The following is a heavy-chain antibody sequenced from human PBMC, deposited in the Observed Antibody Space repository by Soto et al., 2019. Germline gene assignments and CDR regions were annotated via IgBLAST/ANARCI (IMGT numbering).Heavy chain of an antibody. CDR2: IRGKANSYAT. J-gene: IGHJ4*02. CDR3: TNHPAYSHGFGY. D-gene: IGHD5-18*01. Sequence: GGSLRLSCAASGFTFSGSAMHWVRRASGKGLGWVGRIRGKANSYATAYAASVKGRFTISRDDSKNMAYLQMNSLKTEDTAVYYCTNHPAYSHGFGYWDQGTLVTVSS. V-gene: IGHV3-73*01. CDR1: GFTFSGSA.